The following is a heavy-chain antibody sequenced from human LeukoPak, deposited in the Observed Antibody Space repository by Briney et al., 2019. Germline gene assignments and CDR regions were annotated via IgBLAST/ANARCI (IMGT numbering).Heavy chain of an antibody. CDR3: ARDGTMVRGLSNWFDP. CDR2: IWFDGSNK. J-gene: IGHJ5*02. Sequence: GGSLRLSCAASGFTFSRYGMHWVRQAPGKGLEWVAVIWFDGSNKYYADSVEGRFTISRDNSKNTVSLEMSSLRDEDTAIYYCARDGTMVRGLSNWFDPWGQGTLVIVSS. V-gene: IGHV3-33*01. CDR1: GFTFSRYG. D-gene: IGHD3-10*01.